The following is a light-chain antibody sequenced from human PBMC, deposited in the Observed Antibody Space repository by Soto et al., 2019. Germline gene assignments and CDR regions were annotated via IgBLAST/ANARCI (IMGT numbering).Light chain of an antibody. CDR3: AAWYDSLSGPIVV. J-gene: IGLJ2*01. V-gene: IGLV1-47*01. CDR2: RNN. Sequence: QSVLTQPPSASGTPGQRVTISCSGSSSNIGSNYVYWYQQLPGTAPKLLIYRNNQRPSGVPDRFSGSKSGTSASLAISGLRSEDEADYYCAAWYDSLSGPIVVFGGGTKLTVL. CDR1: SSNIGSNY.